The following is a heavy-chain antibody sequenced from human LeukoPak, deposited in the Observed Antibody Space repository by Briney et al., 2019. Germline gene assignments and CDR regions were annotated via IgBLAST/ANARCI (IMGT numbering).Heavy chain of an antibody. V-gene: IGHV4-39*07. D-gene: IGHD3-16*01. CDR3: ARESGSYLWRSWLNP. J-gene: IGHJ5*02. CDR2: IYYSGST. CDR1: GGSISNSSSY. Sequence: SETLSLTCTVSGGSISNSSSYWGWIRQPPGKGLEWIGSIYYSGSTYYNPSLESRVTISVDTSKNQFSLKLNSVTAADTAVYYCARESGSYLWRSWLNPWGQGTLVTVSS.